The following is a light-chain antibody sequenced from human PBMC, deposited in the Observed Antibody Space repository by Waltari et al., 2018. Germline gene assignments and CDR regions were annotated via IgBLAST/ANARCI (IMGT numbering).Light chain of an antibody. CDR2: GAS. V-gene: IGKV3-20*01. CDR3: QHYVRLPAT. CDR1: QSVSRS. J-gene: IGKJ1*01. Sequence: IVLTQSPGTLSLSPGERVTLSCRASQSVSRSLAWYQQKPGQAPKLLIYGASTRATGIPDRFTGSVSGTDFSLTISSLEPEDFAIYFCQHYVRLPATFGQGTKVEIK.